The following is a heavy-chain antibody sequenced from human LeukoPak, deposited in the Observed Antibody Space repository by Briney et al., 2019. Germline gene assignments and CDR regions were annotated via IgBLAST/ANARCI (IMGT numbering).Heavy chain of an antibody. D-gene: IGHD2-2*01. CDR1: GGSISSGSYY. J-gene: IGHJ4*02. CDR3: ARLDCTSVRCSFDY. CDR2: IFYSGST. Sequence: SETLSLTCTVSGGSISSGSYYWAWIRQPPGEGLEWIGSIFYSGSTFYNPSLQSRVTMSVDTSKNQFSLRLASVTAADTAVYYCARLDCTSVRCSFDYWGQGTLVTVSS. V-gene: IGHV4-39*01.